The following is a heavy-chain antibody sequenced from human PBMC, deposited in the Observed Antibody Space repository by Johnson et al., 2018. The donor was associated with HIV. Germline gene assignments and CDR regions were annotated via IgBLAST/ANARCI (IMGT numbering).Heavy chain of an antibody. CDR3: AKEGITMEVDI. V-gene: IGHV3-30*04. D-gene: IGHD3-10*01. Sequence: QVQLVESGGGVVQPGRSLRLSCAASGFTFSNYALHWVRQAPGKGLEWVAVISYDGSNKYYADSVKDRFTISRDNSKNTLYLQMNSLRTEDTAVYYCAKEGITMEVDIWGQGTMVTVSS. J-gene: IGHJ3*02. CDR1: GFTFSNYA. CDR2: ISYDGSNK.